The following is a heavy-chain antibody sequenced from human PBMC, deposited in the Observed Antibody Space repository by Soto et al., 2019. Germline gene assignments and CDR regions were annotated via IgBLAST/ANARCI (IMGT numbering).Heavy chain of an antibody. J-gene: IGHJ4*02. CDR3: ARGYSIDY. D-gene: IGHD5-18*01. CDR1: GFTFSSYW. CDR2: IKQSGSET. Sequence: GGSLRLSCAASGFTFSSYWMTWVRQAPGKGLEWVANIKQSGSETYYVDSVKGRFSISRDDAKNALYLQMNTLRAEDTAVYFCARGYSIDYWGQGALVTVSS. V-gene: IGHV3-7*03.